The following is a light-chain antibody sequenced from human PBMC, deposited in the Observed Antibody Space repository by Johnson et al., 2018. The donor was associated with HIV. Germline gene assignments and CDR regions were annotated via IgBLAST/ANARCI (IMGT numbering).Light chain of an antibody. J-gene: IGLJ1*01. CDR1: SSNIGNNY. CDR3: GTWDSSLSAGGG. V-gene: IGLV1-51*01. CDR2: DNN. Sequence: QSVLTQPPSVSAAPGQKVTISCSGSSSNIGNNYVSWYQQLPGTAPKLLIYDNNKRPSGIPDRFSGSKSGTSATLGITGLQTGDEADYYCGTWDSSLSAGGGFGTWTKVTGL.